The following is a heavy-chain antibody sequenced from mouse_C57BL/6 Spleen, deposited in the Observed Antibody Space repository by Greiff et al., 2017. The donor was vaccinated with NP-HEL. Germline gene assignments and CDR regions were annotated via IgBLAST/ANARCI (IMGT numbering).Heavy chain of an antibody. D-gene: IGHD2-5*01. V-gene: IGHV5-4*03. J-gene: IGHJ3*01. CDR2: ISDGGSYT. Sequence: EVNVVESGGGLVKPGGSLKLSCAASGFTFSSYAMSWVRQTPEKRLEWVATISDGGSYTYYPDNVKGRFTISRDNAKNNLYLQMSHLKSEDTAMYYCARCYSNYGGFAYWGQGTLVTVSA. CDR3: ARCYSNYGGFAY. CDR1: GFTFSSYA.